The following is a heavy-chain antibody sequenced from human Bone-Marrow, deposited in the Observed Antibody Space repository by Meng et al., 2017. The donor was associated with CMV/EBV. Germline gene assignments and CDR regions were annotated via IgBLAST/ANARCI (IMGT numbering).Heavy chain of an antibody. CDR3: ARDREEYYDFWSGFFGWFDP. D-gene: IGHD3-3*01. CDR1: GGSISGSSYY. CDR2: IYYSGNT. V-gene: IGHV4-39*07. Sequence: SETLSLTCTVSGGSISGSSYYWAWIRQPPGKGLEWIGSIYYSGNTYYNPSLKSRVTISLDTSNNQFSLKLSSVTAADTAVYYCARDREEYYDFWSGFFGWFDPWGQGTLVTV. J-gene: IGHJ5*02.